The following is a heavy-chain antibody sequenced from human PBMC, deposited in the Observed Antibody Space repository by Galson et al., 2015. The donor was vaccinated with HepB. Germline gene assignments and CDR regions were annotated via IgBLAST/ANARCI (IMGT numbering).Heavy chain of an antibody. V-gene: IGHV3-30-3*01. CDR2: ISYDGSNK. CDR3: ARDSFWPDIAAAGTPLDY. J-gene: IGHJ4*02. D-gene: IGHD6-13*01. Sequence: SLRLSCAASGFTFSSYAVHWVRQAPGKGLEWVAVISYDGSNKYYADSVKGRFTISRDNSKNTLYLQMNSLRAEDTAVYYCARDSFWPDIAAAGTPLDYWGQGTLVTVSS. CDR1: GFTFSSYA.